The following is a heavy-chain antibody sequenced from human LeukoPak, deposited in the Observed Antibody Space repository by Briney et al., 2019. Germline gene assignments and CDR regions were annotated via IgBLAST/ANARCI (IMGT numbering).Heavy chain of an antibody. CDR3: AKGPGIYCSSTSCRKPDY. Sequence: QPGRSLRLSCAASGFTFSSYAMHWVRQAPGKGLEWVAVISYDGSNKYYADSVKGRFTISRDNSKNTLYLQMNSLRAEDTAVYYCAKGPGIYCSSTSCRKPDYWGQGTLVTVSS. V-gene: IGHV3-30-3*01. CDR1: GFTFSSYA. J-gene: IGHJ4*02. D-gene: IGHD2-2*01. CDR2: ISYDGSNK.